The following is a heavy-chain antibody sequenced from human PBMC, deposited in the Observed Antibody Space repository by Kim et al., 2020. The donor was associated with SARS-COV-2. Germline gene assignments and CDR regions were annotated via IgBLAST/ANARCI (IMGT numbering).Heavy chain of an antibody. CDR2: IKSKTDGGTT. Sequence: GGSLRLSCAASGFTFSNAWMSWVRQAPGKGLEWVGRIKSKTDGGTTDYAAPVKGRFTISRDDSKNTLYLQMNSLKTEDTAVYYCTTGMITMVRGVTTEFDYWGQGTLVTVSS. D-gene: IGHD3-10*01. V-gene: IGHV3-15*01. CDR1: GFTFSNAW. J-gene: IGHJ4*02. CDR3: TTGMITMVRGVTTEFDY.